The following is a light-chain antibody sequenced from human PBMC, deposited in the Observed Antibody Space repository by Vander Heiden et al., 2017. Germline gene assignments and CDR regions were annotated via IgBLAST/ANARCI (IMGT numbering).Light chain of an antibody. CDR3: QQSSSVPYT. J-gene: IGKJ2*01. Sequence: IVMTQSPDSLAISLGERATINCKSSQSVFLSSSNKNYLAWYQQKPGQPPKLLIYWASTRESGVPDRFSGSGSVTDFTLTISSLQAEDVAVYYCQQSSSVPYTFGQGTKVEIK. V-gene: IGKV4-1*01. CDR1: QSVFLSSSNKNY. CDR2: WAS.